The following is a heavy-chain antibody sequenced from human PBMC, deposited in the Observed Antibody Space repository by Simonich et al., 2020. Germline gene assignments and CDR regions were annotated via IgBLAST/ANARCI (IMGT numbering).Heavy chain of an antibody. Sequence: QVQLQESGPGLVKPSETLSLTCTVSGGSISSYYWSWIRQPPGKGLEWIGYIYYSGSTNYNPFRKNRGTISVDTSKNQFSLKRSPVTAADTAVYYCARHKFWGEVVTAIPGYWYFDLWGRGTLVTVSS. V-gene: IGHV4-59*08. CDR1: GGSISSYY. J-gene: IGHJ2*01. D-gene: IGHD2-21*02. CDR3: ARHKFWGEVVTAIPGYWYFDL. CDR2: IYYSGST.